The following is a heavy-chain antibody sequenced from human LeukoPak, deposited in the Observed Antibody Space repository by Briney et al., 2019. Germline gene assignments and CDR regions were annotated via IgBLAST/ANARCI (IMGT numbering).Heavy chain of an antibody. V-gene: IGHV1-3*03. CDR3: VRGSRYGYSFDY. CDR1: GYTFTTYA. CDR2: LNTANGNT. D-gene: IGHD5-18*01. J-gene: IGHJ4*02. Sequence: GASVKVSCKASGYTFTTYAIHWLRQAPGQRLEWMGWLNTANGNTKYSQEFQGRVTITRDTPASTAYMELSSLRSEDTAVYYCVRGSRYGYSFDYWGQGTLVTVSS.